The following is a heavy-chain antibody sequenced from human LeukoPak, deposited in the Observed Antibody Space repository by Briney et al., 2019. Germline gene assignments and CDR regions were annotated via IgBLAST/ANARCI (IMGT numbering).Heavy chain of an antibody. CDR2: ISSGSTYI. CDR3: ARGRVVRYRGVGAFDI. CDR1: GFTFKNYG. V-gene: IGHV3-21*01. J-gene: IGHJ3*02. Sequence: GGSLRLSCAASGFTFKNYGMNWVRQAPGKGLEWVSSISSGSTYIDNADSLKGRFTISRENAKNSLYLQMNSLRAGDTAVYYCARGRVVRYRGVGAFDIWGQGTMVTVSS. D-gene: IGHD3-10*01.